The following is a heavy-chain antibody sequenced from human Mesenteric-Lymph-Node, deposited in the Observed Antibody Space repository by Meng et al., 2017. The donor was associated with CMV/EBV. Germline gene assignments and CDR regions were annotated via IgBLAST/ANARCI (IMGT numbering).Heavy chain of an antibody. CDR2: INTDTGDP. D-gene: IGHD6-13*01. V-gene: IGHV7-4-1*02. CDR1: GYIFTDFA. Sequence: CKASGYIFTDFAMNWGRQAPGQGPEWMGWINTDTGDPTYVQDFTGRFVFSLDTSASTAFLEISSLKAEDTAVYYCATKGTDYSSSLGYWGQGTLVTVSS. CDR3: ATKGTDYSSSLGY. J-gene: IGHJ4*02.